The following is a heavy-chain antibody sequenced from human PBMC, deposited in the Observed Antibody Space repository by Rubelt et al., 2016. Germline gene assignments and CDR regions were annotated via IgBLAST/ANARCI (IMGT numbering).Heavy chain of an antibody. CDR3: ARVRRYYDDAFDI. CDR2: ISTDIGNP. Sequence: QVQLVQSVSELRKPGASVKVSCKGSGYTFRSYAMNWVRQAPGQGLGWMGWISTDIGNPTYAQGFTGRFVFSLDTSVSTAYLQISSLKAEDTAVYYCARVRRYYDDAFDIWGQGTMVTVSS. V-gene: IGHV7-4-1*02. J-gene: IGHJ3*02. D-gene: IGHD3-22*01. CDR1: GYTFRSYA.